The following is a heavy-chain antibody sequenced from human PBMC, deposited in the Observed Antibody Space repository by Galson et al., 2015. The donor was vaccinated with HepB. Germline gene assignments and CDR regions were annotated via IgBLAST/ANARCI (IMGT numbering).Heavy chain of an antibody. Sequence: SLRLSCAASGFTFSSYGMHWVRQAPGKGLEWVAVISYDGSNKYYADSVKGRFTISRDSAKKSVYLQMNSLRAEDTAVYYCAGGITMVRGADYWGQGTLVTVSS. CDR3: AGGITMVRGADY. J-gene: IGHJ4*02. CDR1: GFTFSSYG. CDR2: ISYDGSNK. V-gene: IGHV3-30*03. D-gene: IGHD3-10*01.